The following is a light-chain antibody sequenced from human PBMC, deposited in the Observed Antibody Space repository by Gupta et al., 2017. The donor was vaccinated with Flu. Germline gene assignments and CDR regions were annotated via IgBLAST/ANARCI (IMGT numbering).Light chain of an antibody. CDR1: QTIANY. Sequence: DIQITQSPSSLSASIGDRVTITCRASQTIANYLNWYQQKAGQAPKLLIYTASNLQNGVPPRFNGSGSGTNFTLTIGRRQPEDFATYYCQQSYDVPRTFGQGTKLDIK. CDR3: QQSYDVPRT. J-gene: IGKJ2*01. V-gene: IGKV1-39*01. CDR2: TAS.